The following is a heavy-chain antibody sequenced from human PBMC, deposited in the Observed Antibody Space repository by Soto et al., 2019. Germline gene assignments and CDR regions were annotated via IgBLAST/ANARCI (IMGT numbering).Heavy chain of an antibody. Sequence: PGESLKISCKGSGYSFTSYWISWGRQMPVKGLEWMGRIDPSGSYTNYSPSFQGHVTISADKSISTAYLQWSSLKASDTAMYYCARHESCSGGSCYPTKWGQGTLVTVSS. J-gene: IGHJ4*02. CDR1: GYSFTSYW. CDR3: ARHESCSGGSCYPTK. D-gene: IGHD2-15*01. V-gene: IGHV5-10-1*01. CDR2: IDPSGSYT.